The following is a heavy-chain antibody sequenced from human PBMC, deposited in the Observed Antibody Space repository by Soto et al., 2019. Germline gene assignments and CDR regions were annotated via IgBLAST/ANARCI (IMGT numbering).Heavy chain of an antibody. Sequence: QEQLVQSGAEVKKPGASVKVSCKASGYTFSGYYIHWLRQAPGQGLEWMGWINPNSGGTNYAQKFQGRVTVTRDTPTSTAYMELSRLISDDTAVYYCARGDVRVVASFDPWGQGALVTVSS. CDR2: INPNSGGT. J-gene: IGHJ5*02. D-gene: IGHD2-15*01. CDR1: GYTFSGYY. V-gene: IGHV1-2*02. CDR3: ARGDVRVVASFDP.